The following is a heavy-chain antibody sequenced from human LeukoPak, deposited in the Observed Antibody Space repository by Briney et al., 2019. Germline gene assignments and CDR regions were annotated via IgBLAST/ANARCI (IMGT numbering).Heavy chain of an antibody. CDR1: GGSFSGYY. D-gene: IGHD6-13*01. CDR2: ISHSGSI. CDR3: ARQQQLVSYYFDY. J-gene: IGHJ4*02. V-gene: IGHV4-34*01. Sequence: SETLSLTCAVYGGSFSGYYWSWIRQPPGKGLEWIGEISHSGSINYNPSLKSRVTISVDTSKNQFSLKLSSVTAADTAVYYCARQQQLVSYYFDYWGQGTLVTVSS.